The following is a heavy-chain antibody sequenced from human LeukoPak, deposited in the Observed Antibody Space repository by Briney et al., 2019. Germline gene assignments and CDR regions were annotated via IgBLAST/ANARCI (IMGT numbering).Heavy chain of an antibody. J-gene: IGHJ4*02. D-gene: IGHD2-2*01. CDR3: AKGVKVVPAALVDY. Sequence: PGGSLRLSCAASGFTFSSYAMSWVRQAPGKGLEWVSAISGSGGSTYYADSVKGRFTISRDNSKNTLYLQMNSLRAEDTAVYYCAKGVKVVPAALVDYWGQGTLVTVSS. CDR1: GFTFSSYA. V-gene: IGHV3-23*01. CDR2: ISGSGGST.